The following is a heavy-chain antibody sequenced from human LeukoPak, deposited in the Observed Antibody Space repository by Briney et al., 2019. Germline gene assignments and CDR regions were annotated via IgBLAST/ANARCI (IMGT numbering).Heavy chain of an antibody. Sequence: GASVKVSCKASGYTFTGYYMHWVRQAPGQGLEWMGWINPNSGGTNYAQKFQGRVTMTRDTSISTAYMELSRLRSDDTAVYYCARDCSSTSCQGGFVPWGQGTLVTVSS. CDR3: ARDCSSTSCQGGFVP. CDR2: INPNSGGT. CDR1: GYTFTGYY. D-gene: IGHD2-2*01. V-gene: IGHV1-2*02. J-gene: IGHJ5*02.